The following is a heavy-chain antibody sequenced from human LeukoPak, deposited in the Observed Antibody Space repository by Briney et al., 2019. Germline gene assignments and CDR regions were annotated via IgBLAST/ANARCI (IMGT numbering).Heavy chain of an antibody. CDR2: ISSDGRTT. J-gene: IGHJ4*02. CDR3: AKKGAVAGSMWFDY. Sequence: GGSLRLSCAASGFTFSSYGIHWVRQAPGKGLEWVAVISSDGRTTYYADSVKGRFTISRDNSKNTLYVQMNSLRAEDTAVYYCAKKGAVAGSMWFDYWGQGTLVTVSS. V-gene: IGHV3-30*18. CDR1: GFTFSSYG. D-gene: IGHD6-19*01.